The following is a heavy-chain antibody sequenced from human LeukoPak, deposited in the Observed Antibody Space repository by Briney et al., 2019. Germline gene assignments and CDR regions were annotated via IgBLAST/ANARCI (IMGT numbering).Heavy chain of an antibody. CDR2: ISWNSVNL. Sequence: GRSLRLSCAASGFSFDDYAMHWVRHAPGKGLEWVSGISWNSVNLGYADSVKGRFTISRDNAKDSLYLQTNSLRAEDTALYYCAKAGYDSSGYWDYYYYMDVWGKGTTVTVSS. V-gene: IGHV3-9*01. D-gene: IGHD3-22*01. CDR3: AKAGYDSSGYWDYYYYMDV. CDR1: GFSFDDYA. J-gene: IGHJ6*03.